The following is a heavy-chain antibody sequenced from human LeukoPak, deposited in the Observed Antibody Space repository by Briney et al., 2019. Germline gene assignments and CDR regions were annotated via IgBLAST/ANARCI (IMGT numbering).Heavy chain of an antibody. J-gene: IGHJ4*02. D-gene: IGHD6-19*01. Sequence: PGGSLRLSCAASGFTFTSYTMNWVRQAPGKGLEWVSSISSSSSYIYYADSVKGRFTISRDNAKNSLYLQMNSLRAEDTAVYYCARINSGWYYFDYWGQGTLVTVSS. CDR3: ARINSGWYYFDY. CDR1: GFTFTSYT. CDR2: ISSSSSYI. V-gene: IGHV3-21*01.